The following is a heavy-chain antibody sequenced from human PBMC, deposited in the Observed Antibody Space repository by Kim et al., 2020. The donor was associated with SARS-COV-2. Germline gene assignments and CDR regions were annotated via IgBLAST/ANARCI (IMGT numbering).Heavy chain of an antibody. CDR2: ISYDGSNK. CDR1: GFTFSSYG. D-gene: IGHD5-12*01. J-gene: IGHJ3*02. CDR3: AKTVRYGDGYNPDAFDI. Sequence: GGSLRLSCAASGFTFSSYGMHWVRQAPGKGLEWVAVISYDGSNKYYADSVKGRFTISRDNSKNTLYLQMNSLRAEDTAVYYCAKTVRYGDGYNPDAFDIWGQGTMVTVSS. V-gene: IGHV3-30*18.